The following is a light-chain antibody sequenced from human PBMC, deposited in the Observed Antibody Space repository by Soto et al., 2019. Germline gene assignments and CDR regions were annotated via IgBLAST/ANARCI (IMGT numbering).Light chain of an antibody. V-gene: IGLV2-8*01. CDR2: EVY. Sequence: QSAPTQRPSASGSPGQSVTFSCTGTSSDVGGYNYVSWYQQYPGKAPKLMIYEVYKRPSGVPDRFSGSKSGNTASLTVSGLQPEDEADYYCSAYAGSSTWVFGGGTKLTVL. CDR1: SSDVGGYNY. J-gene: IGLJ2*01. CDR3: SAYAGSSTWV.